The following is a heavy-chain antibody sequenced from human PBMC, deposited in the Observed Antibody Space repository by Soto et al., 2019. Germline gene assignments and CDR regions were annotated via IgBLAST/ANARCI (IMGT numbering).Heavy chain of an antibody. D-gene: IGHD3-22*01. CDR1: GGSISSGGYS. CDR2: IYHSGST. V-gene: IGHV4-30-2*01. Sequence: GPGPRGASETLSLTCAVSGGSISSGGYSWSWIRQPPGKGLEWIGYIYHSGSTYYNPSLKSRVTISVDRSKNQFSLKLSSVTAAVTVVYFCAREDYYDSNGAFDIWGQGTMVTVSS. CDR3: AREDYYDSNGAFDI. J-gene: IGHJ3*02.